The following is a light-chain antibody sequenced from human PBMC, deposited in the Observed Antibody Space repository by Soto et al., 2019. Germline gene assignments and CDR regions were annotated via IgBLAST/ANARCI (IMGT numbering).Light chain of an antibody. CDR3: QVWDSSSDHPV. Sequence: SYELTQPPSVSVAPGKTARITCGGNNIGSKSVHWYQQKPGQAPVLVIYYDSDQPSGIPERFSGSNSGNTATLTISRVEAGEEADYYCQVWDSSSDHPVFGGGTKLTVL. CDR1: NIGSKS. V-gene: IGLV3-21*04. J-gene: IGLJ3*02. CDR2: YDS.